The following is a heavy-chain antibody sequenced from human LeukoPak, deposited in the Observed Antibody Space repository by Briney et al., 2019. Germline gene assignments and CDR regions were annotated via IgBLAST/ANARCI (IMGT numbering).Heavy chain of an antibody. J-gene: IGHJ4*02. D-gene: IGHD6-25*01. V-gene: IGHV3-23*01. Sequence: QTGGSLRLSCAASGFTFSSYAMSWVRQAPGKGLEWVSAISSSGGSTYYADSVKGRFTISRDNSKNTLYLQMNSLRVEDTAVYYCATGGVAWQQRRFDYWGQGTLVTVSS. CDR2: ISSSGGST. CDR3: ATGGVAWQQRRFDY. CDR1: GFTFSSYA.